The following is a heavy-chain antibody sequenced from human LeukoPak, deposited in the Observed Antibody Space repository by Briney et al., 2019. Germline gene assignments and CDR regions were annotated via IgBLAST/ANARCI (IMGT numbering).Heavy chain of an antibody. Sequence: GESLKISCKPSGNSFTIYWIGGVRQMPGKGLEWMGIIYFGDSDTRYSPSFQGQVTMSAAMSIITAYLQWSSLKASDTAMYYCVRLGYSSGWPPGYFDYWGQGTLVTVSS. CDR3: VRLGYSSGWPPGYFDY. CDR1: GNSFTIYW. CDR2: IYFGDSDT. J-gene: IGHJ4*02. V-gene: IGHV5-51*01. D-gene: IGHD6-19*01.